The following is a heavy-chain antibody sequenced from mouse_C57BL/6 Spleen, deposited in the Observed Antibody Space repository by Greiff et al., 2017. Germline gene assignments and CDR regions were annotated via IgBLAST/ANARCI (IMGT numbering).Heavy chain of an antibody. J-gene: IGHJ2*01. CDR1: GFTFSDYG. CDR3: ARRYYGSRYFDY. D-gene: IGHD1-1*01. CDR2: ISSGSSTI. V-gene: IGHV5-17*01. Sequence: DVKLVESGGGLVKPGGSLKLSCAASGFTFSDYGMHWVRQAPEKGLEWVAYISSGSSTIYYADTVKGRFTISRDNAKNTLFLQMTSLRSEDTAMYYCARRYYGSRYFDYWGQGTTLTVSS.